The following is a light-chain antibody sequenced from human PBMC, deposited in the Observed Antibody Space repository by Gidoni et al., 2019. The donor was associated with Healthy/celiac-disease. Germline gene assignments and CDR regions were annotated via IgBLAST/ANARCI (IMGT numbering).Light chain of an antibody. J-gene: IGKJ4*01. Sequence: IVMTPSPLSLPVTPGEPASISCRSSQRLLHSNGYHYLDWYLQKPGQSPQLLIYLGSNRASGVPDRFSGSGSGTDFTLKIRRVEAEDVGVYYCMQALQTPLTFGGXTKVEIK. CDR1: QRLLHSNGYHY. CDR2: LGS. V-gene: IGKV2-28*01. CDR3: MQALQTPLT.